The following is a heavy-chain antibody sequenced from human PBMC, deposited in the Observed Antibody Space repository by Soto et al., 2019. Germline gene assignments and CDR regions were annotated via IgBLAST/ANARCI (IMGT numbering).Heavy chain of an antibody. CDR2: ISYSETT. V-gene: IGHV4-39*01. Sequence: PSETLSLTCTVSGGSISSRSYYWGWIRHPPGKGLEWIGSISYSETTYYSPSLKGRVTISTDTSKSQFSLKLSSVTAADTAVYYCARHNGPLYVGYYYDMDVWGQGTTVT. CDR3: ARHNGPLYVGYYYDMDV. CDR1: GGSISSRSYY. J-gene: IGHJ6*02. D-gene: IGHD3-16*01.